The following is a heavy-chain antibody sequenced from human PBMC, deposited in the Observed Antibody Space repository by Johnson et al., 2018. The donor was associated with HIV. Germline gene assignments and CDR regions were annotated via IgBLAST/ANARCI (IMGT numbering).Heavy chain of an antibody. CDR2: ISGGGGST. D-gene: IGHD1-26*01. J-gene: IGHJ3*02. CDR3: ARDSVGARGAFDI. V-gene: IGHV3-23*04. CDR1: GFTFSTYA. Sequence: VQLVESGGGLVQPGGSLRLSCAASGFTFSTYAMSWVRQAPGRGLEWVSAISGGGGSTYYADSVKGRFTISRDNSKNTLYLQMNSLRAEDTAVYYCARDSVGARGAFDIWGQGTMVTVSS.